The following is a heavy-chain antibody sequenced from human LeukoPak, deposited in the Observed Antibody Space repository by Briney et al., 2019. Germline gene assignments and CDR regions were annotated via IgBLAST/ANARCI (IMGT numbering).Heavy chain of an antibody. CDR3: AKLVSWDYYYDTSGYHY. CDR1: GFTFSSYG. CDR2: IRYDGSNK. J-gene: IGHJ4*02. V-gene: IGHV3-30*02. Sequence: PGGSLRLSCAASGFTFSSYGMHWVRQAPGKGLEWVAFIRYDGSNKYYADSVKGRFTISRDNSKNTLYLQMNSLRAEDTAVYYCAKLVSWDYYYDTSGYHYWGQGTLVTVSS. D-gene: IGHD3-22*01.